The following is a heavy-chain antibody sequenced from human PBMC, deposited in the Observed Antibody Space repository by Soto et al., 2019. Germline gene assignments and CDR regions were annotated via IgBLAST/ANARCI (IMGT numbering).Heavy chain of an antibody. Sequence: SETLSLTCTVSGGSISSNSHYWGWIRQPPGKGLVWIGSMYYSGDTYYNPSLKSRVTISVDTSKNQFSLKLSSVTAADTAVYYCARQGAEGYYYYYYMDVWGKGTTVTVSS. D-gene: IGHD6-19*01. CDR3: ARQGAEGYYYYYYMDV. J-gene: IGHJ6*03. V-gene: IGHV4-39*01. CDR2: MYYSGDT. CDR1: GGSISSNSHY.